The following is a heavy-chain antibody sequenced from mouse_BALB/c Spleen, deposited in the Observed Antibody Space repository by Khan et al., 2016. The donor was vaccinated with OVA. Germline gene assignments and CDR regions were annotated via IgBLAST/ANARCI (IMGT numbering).Heavy chain of an antibody. CDR2: INPTTGCT. V-gene: IGHV1-22*01. CDR1: GYTFTTYS. Sequence: VQLQQSGPELVKPGASVKISCKTSGYTFTTYSLHWVKQSLGKSLDWIGYINPTTGCTAYNQKFKGKATLTVDKSSSTAYMEFRSLTSENSAVYYCARDARHYWGQGTSVTVAS. CDR3: ARDARHY. J-gene: IGHJ4*01.